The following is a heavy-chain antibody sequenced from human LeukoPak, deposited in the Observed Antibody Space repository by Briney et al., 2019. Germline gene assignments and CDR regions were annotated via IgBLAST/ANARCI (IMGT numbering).Heavy chain of an antibody. D-gene: IGHD5-24*01. CDR1: GYTFTGYH. V-gene: IGHV1-2*06. Sequence: ASVKVSCKASGYTFTGYHMHWVRQAPGQGLEWMGRINPNSGDTNYAQKFQGRVTMTRDASISTAYLQWSSLKASDTAMYYCARHSPDGYDYWGQGTLVTVSS. J-gene: IGHJ4*02. CDR3: ARHSPDGYDY. CDR2: INPNSGDT.